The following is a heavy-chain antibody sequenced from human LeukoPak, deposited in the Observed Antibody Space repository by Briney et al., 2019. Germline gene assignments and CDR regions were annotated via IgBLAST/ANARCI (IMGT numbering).Heavy chain of an antibody. CDR2: TYHSGST. V-gene: IGHV4-4*02. CDR1: GGSISSSNW. Sequence: SETLSLTCAVSGGSISSSNWWSWVRQPPGKGLEWIGETYHSGSTNYNPSLKSRVTISVDKSKNQFSLKLSSVTAADTAVYYCARLYILTGYYLWDYWGQGTLVTVSS. J-gene: IGHJ4*02. CDR3: ARLYILTGYYLWDY. D-gene: IGHD3-9*01.